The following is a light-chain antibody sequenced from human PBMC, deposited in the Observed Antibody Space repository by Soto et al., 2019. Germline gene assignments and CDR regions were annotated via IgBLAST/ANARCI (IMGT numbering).Light chain of an antibody. Sequence: EIVMTQSPATLSVSPGEGATLSCRASQGLTTKLAWYQQKPGQAPSLLMYDVSTRASAAPARFSGSGSGSEFTLTTSSLQSEDFAIYFCQQYYHWRTFGQGTKVDIK. CDR2: DVS. V-gene: IGKV3-15*01. J-gene: IGKJ1*01. CDR1: QGLTTK. CDR3: QQYYHWRT.